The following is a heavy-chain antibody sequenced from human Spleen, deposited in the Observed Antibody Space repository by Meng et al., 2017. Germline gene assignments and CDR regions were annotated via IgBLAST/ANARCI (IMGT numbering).Heavy chain of an antibody. CDR2: IYHSGST. V-gene: IGHV4-4*02. Sequence: VQLQESGPGLGKPSGTLSLTCAVSGGSITSSNWWSWVRQPPGKGLEWIGEIYHSGSTLQNPSLKSRVTISVDTSKNQFSLKLSSVTAADTAVYYCARNRCSGGSCPWGQGTLVTVSS. CDR3: ARNRCSGGSCP. J-gene: IGHJ5*02. D-gene: IGHD2-15*01. CDR1: GGSITSSNW.